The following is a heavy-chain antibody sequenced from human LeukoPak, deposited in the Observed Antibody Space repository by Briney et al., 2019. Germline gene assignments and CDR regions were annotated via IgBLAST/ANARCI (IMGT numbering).Heavy chain of an antibody. Sequence: SETLSLTCTVSGGSISSSSYYWGWIRQPPGKGLEWIGEINHSGSTNYNPSLKSRVTISVDTSKNQFSLKLSSVTAADTAVYYCARGTAGYSSSWYVKRNYYYYYMDVWGKGTTVTVSS. CDR1: GGSISSSSYY. D-gene: IGHD6-13*01. CDR3: ARGTAGYSSSWYVKRNYYYYYMDV. CDR2: INHSGST. V-gene: IGHV4-39*07. J-gene: IGHJ6*03.